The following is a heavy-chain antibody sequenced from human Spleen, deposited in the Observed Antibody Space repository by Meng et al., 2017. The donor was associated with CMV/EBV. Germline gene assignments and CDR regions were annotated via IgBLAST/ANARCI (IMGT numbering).Heavy chain of an antibody. Sequence: ASVKVSCKSSGYTFSDYYMHWVRQAPGQGLEWMGWINPNSGGTNYAQKFHGRVTMTRDTSISTAYMEVSRLRSDDTAVYYCARGDSSGYYNIGSYWGQGTLVTVSS. CDR3: ARGDSSGYYNIGSY. J-gene: IGHJ4*02. V-gene: IGHV1-2*02. CDR1: GYTFSDYY. D-gene: IGHD6-19*01. CDR2: INPNSGGT.